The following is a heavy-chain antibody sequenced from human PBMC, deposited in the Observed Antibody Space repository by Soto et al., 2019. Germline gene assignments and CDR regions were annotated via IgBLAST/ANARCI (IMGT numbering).Heavy chain of an antibody. V-gene: IGHV3-48*03. Sequence: GSLRRPCSASGFTFSSYEMNWVRQAPGKGLEWVSYISSSGSTIYYADSVKGRFTISRDNAKNSLYLQMNSLRAEDTAVYYCCIGWYDYWGQGTLVTVYS. D-gene: IGHD6-19*01. J-gene: IGHJ4*02. CDR1: GFTFSSYE. CDR2: ISSSGSTI. CDR3: CIGWYDY.